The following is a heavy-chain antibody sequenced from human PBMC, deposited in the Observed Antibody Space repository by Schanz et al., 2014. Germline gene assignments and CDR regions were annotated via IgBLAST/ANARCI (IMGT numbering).Heavy chain of an antibody. CDR2: INAHTGNT. J-gene: IGHJ6*03. V-gene: IGHV1-18*01. Sequence: QVQLVQSGAEVKKPGASVKVSCKASGYIFGSHGMTWVRQAPGQGPELMGWINAHTGNTQYAQKFQGRVNMTRDTVTTTVHLELTRLRTDDTAIYYCARVHSTSLERGSHYYMDVWGKGTTVTVSS. CDR3: ARVHSTSLERGSHYYMDV. CDR1: GYIFGSHG. D-gene: IGHD2-2*01.